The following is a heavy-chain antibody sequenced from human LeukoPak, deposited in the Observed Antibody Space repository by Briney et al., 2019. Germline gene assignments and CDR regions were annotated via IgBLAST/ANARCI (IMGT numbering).Heavy chain of an antibody. D-gene: IGHD3-3*02. CDR1: GGSISSGNYY. J-gene: IGHJ3*02. V-gene: IGHV4-61*02. CDR3: ARSAFDTADFDI. CDR2: ISASGST. Sequence: SETLSLTCTVSGGSISSGNYYWSWIRQSAGKGLEWVGRISASGSTNYNPSLKSRIAISVDTSKSQFSLRLASVTGADTAVYYCARSAFDTADFDIWGQGTMVTVSS.